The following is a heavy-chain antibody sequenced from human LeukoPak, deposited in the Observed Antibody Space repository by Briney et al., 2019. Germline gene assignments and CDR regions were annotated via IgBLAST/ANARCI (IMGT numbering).Heavy chain of an antibody. J-gene: IGHJ4*02. V-gene: IGHV3-7*01. CDR1: GFTFSNYW. D-gene: IGHD3-9*01. CDR2: IKQDGNEK. Sequence: GGSLRLSCEASGFTFSNYWMTWVRQAPGKGLEWVANIKQDGNEKYYVDSVKGRFTISRDNAKNSLSLQMNSLRAGDTAVYYCATSLLRYFDWFPPGYFDYWGQGNLVTVSS. CDR3: ATSLLRYFDWFPPGYFDY.